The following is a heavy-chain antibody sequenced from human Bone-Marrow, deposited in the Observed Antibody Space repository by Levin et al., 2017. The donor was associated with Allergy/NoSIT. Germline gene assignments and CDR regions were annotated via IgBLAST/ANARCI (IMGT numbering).Heavy chain of an antibody. J-gene: IGHJ4*02. V-gene: IGHV3-13*01. CDR1: GFTFSNYD. Sequence: PGGSLRLSCGASGFTFSNYDMHWVRQGAGKGLEWVSGIGAAGDTNYPDSVQGRFTISRENAKNFLYLQMNSLRAGDTAVYYCARGDSTNGGTVGEFEYWGQGTLVTVSS. CDR3: ARGDSTNGGTVGEFEY. CDR2: IGAAGDT. D-gene: IGHD3-16*01.